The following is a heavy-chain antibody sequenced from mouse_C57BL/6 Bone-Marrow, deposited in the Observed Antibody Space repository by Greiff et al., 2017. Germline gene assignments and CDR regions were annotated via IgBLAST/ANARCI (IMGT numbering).Heavy chain of an antibody. V-gene: IGHV5-17*01. CDR3: ARSVLYAMDY. J-gene: IGHJ4*01. CDR2: ISSGSSTI. Sequence: DVKLVESGGGLVKPGGSLKLSCAASGFTFSDYGMHWVRQAPEKGLEWVAYISSGSSTIYYADTVKGRFTISRDNAKNTLFLQMTSLTSEDTAMYYCARSVLYAMDYWCQGTSVTVSS. CDR1: GFTFSDYG.